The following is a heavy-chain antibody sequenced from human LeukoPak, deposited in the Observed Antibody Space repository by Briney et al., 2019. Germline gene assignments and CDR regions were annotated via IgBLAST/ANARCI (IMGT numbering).Heavy chain of an antibody. J-gene: IGHJ4*02. D-gene: IGHD6-13*01. CDR3: AGDIAAAGTRESGY. V-gene: IGHV4-30-2*01. Sequence: SETLSLTCAVSGGSISSGGYSWSWIRQPPGKGLEWIGEINHSGSTNYNPSLKSRVTISVDTSKNQFSLKLSSVTAADTAVYYCAGDIAAAGTRESGYWGQGTLVTVSS. CDR2: INHSGST. CDR1: GGSISSGGYS.